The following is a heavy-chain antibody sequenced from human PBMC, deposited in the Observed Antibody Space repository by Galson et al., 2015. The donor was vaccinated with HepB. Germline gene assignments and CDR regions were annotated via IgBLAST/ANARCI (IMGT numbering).Heavy chain of an antibody. Sequence: SLRLSCAASGFTFSKAWMAWVRQAPGKGLEWVGRIKKKTDGGTTDYAAPVKGRFTISRDDSKNMLYLQMNSLKTEDTTVYYCIHGGSGSYSTDHWGQGTLVTVSS. V-gene: IGHV3-15*05. CDR2: IKKKTDGGTT. CDR3: IHGGSGSYSTDH. D-gene: IGHD3-10*01. J-gene: IGHJ4*02. CDR1: GFTFSKAW.